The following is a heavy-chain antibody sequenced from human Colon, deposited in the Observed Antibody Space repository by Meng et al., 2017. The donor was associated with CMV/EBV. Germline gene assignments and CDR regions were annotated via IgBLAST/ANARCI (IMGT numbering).Heavy chain of an antibody. CDR1: GYTFTAYN. V-gene: IGHV1-2*02. J-gene: IGHJ5*02. Sequence: ASVKVSCKTSGYTFTAYNMHWVRQAPGHGLEWMGWINPNSGATNYAQMFQGRVTMTRDKSINTVYMELSSLRSDDTAIYYCARGGGTYDRQAFDPWGQGTLVTVSS. CDR3: ARGGGTYDRQAFDP. CDR2: INPNSGAT. D-gene: IGHD3-3*01.